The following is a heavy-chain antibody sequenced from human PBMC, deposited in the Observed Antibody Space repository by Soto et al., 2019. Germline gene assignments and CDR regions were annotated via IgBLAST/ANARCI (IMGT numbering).Heavy chain of an antibody. CDR2: THYRSKWYN. D-gene: IGHD6-19*01. V-gene: IGHV6-1*01. CDR3: ERDNTGWYSFES. CDR1: GDSVSSNSST. J-gene: IGHJ4*02. Sequence: SQTLSLTCAISGDSVSSNSSTWNWIRHSPSRGLEWLGRTHYRSKWYNDYAASVKSRITINPDTSKNQFSLQLKSVTPEDTAMYDCERDNTGWYSFESWGQGTMVTVSS.